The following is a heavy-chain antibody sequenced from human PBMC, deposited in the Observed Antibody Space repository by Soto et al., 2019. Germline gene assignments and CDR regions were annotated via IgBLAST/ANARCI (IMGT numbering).Heavy chain of an antibody. CDR1: GDTLTTYL. CDR2: IIPIFGTA. Sequence: QVQLVQSGAEVKNPGPWVKVSCKASGDTLTTYLIGWGRQPPGQGLEWMGGIIPIFGTANYAQKFQGRVTITADESTSTAYMDLSSLRSEDTAVYYCARGVVPAANEEYYFDYWGQGTLVTVSS. V-gene: IGHV1-69*01. CDR3: ARGVVPAANEEYYFDY. J-gene: IGHJ4*02. D-gene: IGHD2-2*01.